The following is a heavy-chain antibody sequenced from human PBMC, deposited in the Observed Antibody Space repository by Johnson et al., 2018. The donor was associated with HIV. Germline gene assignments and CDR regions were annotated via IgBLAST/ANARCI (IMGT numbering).Heavy chain of an antibody. D-gene: IGHD7-27*01. J-gene: IGHJ3*02. CDR2: IWYDGSNK. V-gene: IGHV3-33*08. CDR1: GFTFSSYA. CDR3: ARDQGWGDAFEI. Sequence: QVQLVESGGGVVQPGRSLRLSCAASGFTFSSYAMHWVRQAPGKGLEWVAVIWYDGSNKYYADSVKGRFTISRDNSKNSLYLQMNSLRAEDTAVYYCARDQGWGDAFEIWGQGTMFIVSS.